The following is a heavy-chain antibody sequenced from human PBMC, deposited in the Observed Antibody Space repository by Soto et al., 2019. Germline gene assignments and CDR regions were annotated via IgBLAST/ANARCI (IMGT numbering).Heavy chain of an antibody. Sequence: GASVKVSCKASGYTFTSYGISWVRQAPGQGLEWMGWVSAYNGNTNYAQKLQGRVTMTTDTSTSTAYMELRSLRSDDTAVYYCARDHPVFRYFDPWFVPWGQGRLVSVSS. CDR2: VSAYNGNT. D-gene: IGHD3-9*01. CDR1: GYTFTSYG. V-gene: IGHV1-18*01. J-gene: IGHJ5*02. CDR3: ARDHPVFRYFDPWFVP.